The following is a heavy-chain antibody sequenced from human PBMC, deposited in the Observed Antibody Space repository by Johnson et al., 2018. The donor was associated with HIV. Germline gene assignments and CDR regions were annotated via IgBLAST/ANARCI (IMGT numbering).Heavy chain of an antibody. V-gene: IGHV3-33*01. CDR3: ARSVGYYDSSGYYYVDAFDN. Sequence: QVLLVESGGGVVQPGRSLRLSCVESGFTFSSYGMHWVRQAPGKGLEWVAFIRNDGSKKYYADSVKGRFTISRDNAKNSLYLQMNSLRAEDTALYYCARSVGYYDSSGYYYVDAFDNWGQGTMVTVSS. CDR2: IRNDGSKK. CDR1: GFTFSSYG. J-gene: IGHJ3*02. D-gene: IGHD3-22*01.